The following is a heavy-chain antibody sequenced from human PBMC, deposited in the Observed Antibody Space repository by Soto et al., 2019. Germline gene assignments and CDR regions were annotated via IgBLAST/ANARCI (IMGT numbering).Heavy chain of an antibody. CDR1: RVAFSKFI. CDR2: IIPVFGTA. Sequence: QAQLEQSGGEVKKPGSSVKVSCKASRVAFSKFIVTWVRQAPGVGLEWVGGIIPVFGTANYAQQFQGRVTITADESTSTSYMEVNTLRSEDTAVYYCAKVRYSSPMGYYYGMDVWGQGTTVTVSS. J-gene: IGHJ6*02. CDR3: AKVRYSSPMGYYYGMDV. V-gene: IGHV1-69*01. D-gene: IGHD2-2*01.